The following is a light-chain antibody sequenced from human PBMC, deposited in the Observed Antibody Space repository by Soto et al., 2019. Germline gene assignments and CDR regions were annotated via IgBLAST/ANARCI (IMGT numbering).Light chain of an antibody. CDR2: DAS. V-gene: IGKV3D-20*01. CDR3: QQYGSSPYT. J-gene: IGKJ2*01. Sequence: EIVLTQSPATLSLSPGERATLSCGASQSVSSSYLAWYQQKPVLAPSLLIYDASSRATGIPYRFSGSGSGTDFTLTISRLEPEDFALYYCQQYGSSPYTFGHGTKLEIK. CDR1: QSVSSSY.